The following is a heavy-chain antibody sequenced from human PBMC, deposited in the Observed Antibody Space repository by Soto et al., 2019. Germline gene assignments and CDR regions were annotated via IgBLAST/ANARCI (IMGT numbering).Heavy chain of an antibody. CDR3: ARSLTMDYYYGMDV. J-gene: IGHJ6*02. V-gene: IGHV1-3*01. Sequence: ASVKVSCKASGYTFTSYAMHCVRQAPGQRLEWMGWINAGNGNTKYSQKFQGGVTITRDTSASTAYMELSSLRSEDTAVYYCARSLTMDYYYGMDVWGQGTTVTVSS. D-gene: IGHD3-10*01. CDR2: INAGNGNT. CDR1: GYTFTSYA.